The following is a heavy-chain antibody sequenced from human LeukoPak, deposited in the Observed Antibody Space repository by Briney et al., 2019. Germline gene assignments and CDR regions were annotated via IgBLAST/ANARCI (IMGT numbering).Heavy chain of an antibody. CDR3: AKVTMVRGVTQSGDY. V-gene: IGHV3-30*18. J-gene: IGHJ4*02. Sequence: PGRSLRLSCAASGFTFSSYGMHWVRQAPGKGLEWVAVISYEGSNKYYADSVKGRFTISRDNSKNTLYLQMNSLRAEDTAVYYCAKVTMVRGVTQSGDYWGQGTLVTVSS. CDR2: ISYEGSNK. D-gene: IGHD3-10*01. CDR1: GFTFSSYG.